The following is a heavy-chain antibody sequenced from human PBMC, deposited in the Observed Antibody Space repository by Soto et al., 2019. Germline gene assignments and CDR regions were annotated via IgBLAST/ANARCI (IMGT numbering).Heavy chain of an antibody. Sequence: ASVKVSCKASGYTFTNYGISWVRQAPGQGLEWMGWISTYNGNTNYAQKLQGRVTMTTDTSTSTAYMDLRSLRSDDTAVYYCARIRPYYDSSGFDAFDIWGQGTMVTVSS. CDR1: GYTFTNYG. J-gene: IGHJ3*02. D-gene: IGHD3-22*01. CDR3: ARIRPYYDSSGFDAFDI. V-gene: IGHV1-18*01. CDR2: ISTYNGNT.